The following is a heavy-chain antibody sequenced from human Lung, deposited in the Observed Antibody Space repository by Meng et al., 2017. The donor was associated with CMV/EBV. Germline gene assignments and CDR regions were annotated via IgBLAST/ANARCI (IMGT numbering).Heavy chain of an antibody. V-gene: IGHV6-1*01. J-gene: IGHJ4*02. Sequence: LALTRSRYGVRDSDTMAPGNCIRQPPPGGLECLGRTYNSSKWNNDYAVSLKSRINIDPDTSKNQFSPRQNSVTPEDTAVYYCARGGMGLDYWGQGTLVTVSS. D-gene: IGHD6-13*01. CDR2: TYNSSKWNN. CDR3: ARGGMGLDY. CDR1: GVRDSDTMAP.